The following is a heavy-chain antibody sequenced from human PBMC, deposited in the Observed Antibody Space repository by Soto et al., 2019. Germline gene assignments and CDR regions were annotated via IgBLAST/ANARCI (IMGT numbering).Heavy chain of an antibody. V-gene: IGHV1-2*04. CDR2: IYPDSGET. Sequence: GSSVEVSCKASVYTSSGHYIHWMRQAPGQGLEWMGWIYPDSGETKFAQKFQGLVTMTRDTSKSTVYMELSRLISDDTAVYYCARMCSIATCSCDAHDIWG. CDR3: ARMCSIATCSCDAHDI. CDR1: VYTSSGHY. D-gene: IGHD2-2*01. J-gene: IGHJ3*02.